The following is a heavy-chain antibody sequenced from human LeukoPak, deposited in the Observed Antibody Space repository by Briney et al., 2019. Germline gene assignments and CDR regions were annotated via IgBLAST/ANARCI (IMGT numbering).Heavy chain of an antibody. CDR1: GFTFSSYA. CDR3: ARTSTRSYYDSSGYYDY. J-gene: IGHJ4*02. V-gene: IGHV3-23*01. D-gene: IGHD3-22*01. CDR2: INSRGGST. Sequence: GGSLRLSCAASGFTFSSYAMTWVRQAPGKGLEWVSTINSRGGSTYYADSVKGRFTISRDNSKNTLYLQMNSLRAEDTAIYYCARTSTRSYYDSSGYYDYWGQGTLVTVSS.